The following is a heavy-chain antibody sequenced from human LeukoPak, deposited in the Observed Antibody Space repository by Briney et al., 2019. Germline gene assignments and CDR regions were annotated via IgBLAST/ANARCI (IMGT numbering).Heavy chain of an antibody. CDR1: GYTFTGYY. J-gene: IGHJ5*02. V-gene: IGHV1-2*02. Sequence: GASVNVSCKASGYTFTGYYMHWVRQAPGQGLEWMGWINPNSGGTNYAQKFQGRVTMTRDTSISTAYMELSRLRSDDTAVYYCARDRDSSSSAWFDPWGQGTLVTVSS. D-gene: IGHD6-6*01. CDR3: ARDRDSSSSAWFDP. CDR2: INPNSGGT.